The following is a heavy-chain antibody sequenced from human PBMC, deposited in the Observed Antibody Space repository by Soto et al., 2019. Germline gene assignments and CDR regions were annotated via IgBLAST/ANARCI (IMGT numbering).Heavy chain of an antibody. CDR2: ISSSSSTI. CDR1: GFTFSTCS. D-gene: IGHD1-7*01. Sequence: EVQLVESGGGLVQPGGSLRLSCAASGFTFSTCSMNWVRQAPGKGLEWIAYISSSSSTIYYADSVKGRFTISRDNAENSVYLQINSLRDDDTALYYCARDGTMDYPHGMDVWGQGTTVTVSS. J-gene: IGHJ6*02. CDR3: ARDGTMDYPHGMDV. V-gene: IGHV3-48*02.